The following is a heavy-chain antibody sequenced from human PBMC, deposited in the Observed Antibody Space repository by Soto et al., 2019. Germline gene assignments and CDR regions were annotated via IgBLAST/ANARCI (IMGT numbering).Heavy chain of an antibody. D-gene: IGHD3-10*01. Sequence: QVPLVQAGAEVKKPGASVAFACKASGRTFSSYAIHWVRHAPGEGLEWMGGIIHRYGPAKYEQRIQGRVTMTADESTTTVYRERTSLTSQYTAVYYCARVTAMVRVVICGWFAPWGHGSPVTASS. V-gene: IGHV1-69*01. CDR2: IIHRYGPA. J-gene: IGHJ5*02. CDR1: GRTFSSYA. CDR3: ARVTAMVRVVICGWFAP.